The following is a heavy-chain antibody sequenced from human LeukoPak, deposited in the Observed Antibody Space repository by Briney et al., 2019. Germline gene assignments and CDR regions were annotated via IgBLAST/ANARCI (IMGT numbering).Heavy chain of an antibody. V-gene: IGHV3-7*01. CDR3: ARLLGMVTTFDY. D-gene: IGHD4-23*01. CDR2: ITEDVSKK. J-gene: IGHJ4*02. CDR1: GFSFSGYL. Sequence: GGSLRLSCAAPGFSFSGYLLSWVRQAPGKGLEWVATITEDVSKKYYDDSVKGRFTISRDNAKNSLYLEMNSLRAEDTAVYYCARLLGMVTTFDYWGQGILVTVSS.